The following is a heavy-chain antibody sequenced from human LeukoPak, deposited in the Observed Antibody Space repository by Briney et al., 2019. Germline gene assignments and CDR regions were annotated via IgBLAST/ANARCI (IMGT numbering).Heavy chain of an antibody. CDR3: AKSRITMVRGVIPPDFDY. J-gene: IGHJ4*02. CDR2: ISGSSYTT. D-gene: IGHD3-10*01. Sequence: GGSLRLSCAASGFTFSSSAMTWVRQAPGEGLEWVLTISGSSYTTFYADSVQGRFTISRDNSRNTLYLQMNSLRAEDTAVYYCAKSRITMVRGVIPPDFDYWGQGTLVTVSS. V-gene: IGHV3-23*01. CDR1: GFTFSSSA.